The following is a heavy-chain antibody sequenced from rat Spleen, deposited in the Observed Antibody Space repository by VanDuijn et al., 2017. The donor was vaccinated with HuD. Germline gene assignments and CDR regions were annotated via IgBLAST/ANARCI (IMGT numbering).Heavy chain of an antibody. Sequence: EVQLVESDGGLVQPGRSLKLSCAASGFTFSDYYMAWVRQTPTKGLEWVATISYDGSTTYYRDSVKGRFTISRDNAESTLYLQMDSLRSEATATYYCARQDTSGYSNWFTYWGQGTLVTVSS. J-gene: IGHJ3*01. V-gene: IGHV5-29*01. CDR1: GFTFSDYY. D-gene: IGHD4-3*01. CDR3: ARQDTSGYSNWFTY. CDR2: ISYDGSTT.